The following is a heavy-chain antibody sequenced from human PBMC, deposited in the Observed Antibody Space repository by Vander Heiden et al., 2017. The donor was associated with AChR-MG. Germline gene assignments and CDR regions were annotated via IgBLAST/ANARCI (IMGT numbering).Heavy chain of an antibody. CDR2: ISGCGGLT. CDR3: AQEKPGNT. CDR1: GLTFRTYA. V-gene: IGHV3-23*01. Sequence: EVQLLESGGGLVQPGGSMRISCAACGLTFRTYAMNWVRKALGKGLEWVSGISGCGGLTYYGGSVKGRFTISMENYKNKLYLQMNRLRAEETAVLYCAQEKPGNTWGWGTVDSVCS. D-gene: IGHD1-1*01. J-gene: IGHJ5*02.